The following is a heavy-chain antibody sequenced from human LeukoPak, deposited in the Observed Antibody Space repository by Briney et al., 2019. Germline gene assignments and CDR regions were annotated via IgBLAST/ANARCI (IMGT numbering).Heavy chain of an antibody. CDR3: TTEAPEWELSSYFDY. V-gene: IGHV3-15*01. Sequence: GGSLRLSCAASGFTFSNAWMSWVRQAPGKGLEWVGRIKSKTDGGTTDYAAPVKGRFTISRDDSKNTLYLQMNSLKTEDTAVYYCTTEAPEWELSSYFDYWGQGTLVTVSS. CDR1: GFTFSNAW. J-gene: IGHJ4*02. CDR2: IKSKTDGGTT. D-gene: IGHD1-26*01.